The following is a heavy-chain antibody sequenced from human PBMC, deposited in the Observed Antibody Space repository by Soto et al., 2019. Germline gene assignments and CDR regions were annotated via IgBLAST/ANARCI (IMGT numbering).Heavy chain of an antibody. Sequence: KASGGTFSSYALSWVRQAPGQGLEWMGGIIPIFGTANYARKFQGRVTITADESTSTAYMELSSPRAEDTAVYYCVRTSLVVAAATREDYWGQGTLVTVSS. D-gene: IGHD2-15*01. J-gene: IGHJ4*02. V-gene: IGHV1-69*01. CDR3: VRTSLVVAAATREDY. CDR2: IIPIFGTA. CDR1: GGTFSSYA.